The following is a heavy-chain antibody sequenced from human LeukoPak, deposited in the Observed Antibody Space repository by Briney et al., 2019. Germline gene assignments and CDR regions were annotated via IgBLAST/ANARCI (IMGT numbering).Heavy chain of an antibody. J-gene: IGHJ4*02. D-gene: IGHD3-9*01. CDR2: IWYDGSNK. CDR1: GFTFSSYA. V-gene: IGHV3-33*08. CDR3: ARGLRYFDWLQNYYFDY. Sequence: GGSLRLSCAASGFTFSSYAMHWVRQAPGKGLEGVAVIWYDGSNKYYADSVKGRFTISRDNSKNTLYLQMNSLRAEDTAVYYCARGLRYFDWLQNYYFDYWGQGTLVTVSS.